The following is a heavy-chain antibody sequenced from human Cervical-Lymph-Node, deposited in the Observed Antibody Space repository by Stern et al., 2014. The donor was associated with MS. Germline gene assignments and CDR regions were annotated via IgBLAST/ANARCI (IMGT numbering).Heavy chain of an antibody. D-gene: IGHD2/OR15-2a*01. CDR1: GGSIDKYQ. Sequence: QLQLQESGPGLVKPSETLSLTCAVSGGSIDKYQWNWIRRPAGKGLEWIGRVFASGSASYNSSLRSRATMSVDTSKNHLFLKVTSVTVADTAVYYCARGNGAYFPFEIWGQGTMVTVSS. J-gene: IGHJ3*02. CDR2: VFASGSA. CDR3: ARGNGAYFPFEI. V-gene: IGHV4-4*07.